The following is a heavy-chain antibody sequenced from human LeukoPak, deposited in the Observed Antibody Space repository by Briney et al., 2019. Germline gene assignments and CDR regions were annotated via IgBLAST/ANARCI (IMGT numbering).Heavy chain of an antibody. J-gene: IGHJ6*02. Sequence: SVTVSCKASGGTFSSYAISWVRQAPGQGLEWMGGIIPIFGTANYAQKFQGRVTITADESTSTAYMELSSLRSEDTAVYYCARGDSTATTESYYYYGMDVWGQGTTVTVSS. CDR2: IIPIFGTA. CDR3: ARGDSTATTESYYYYGMDV. CDR1: GGTFSSYA. D-gene: IGHD4-17*01. V-gene: IGHV1-69*13.